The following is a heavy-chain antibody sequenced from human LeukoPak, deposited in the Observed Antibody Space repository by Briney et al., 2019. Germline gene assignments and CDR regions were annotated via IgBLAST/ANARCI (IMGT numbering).Heavy chain of an antibody. V-gene: IGHV3-23*01. CDR1: GFIFSNYG. CDR2: ISGSGGRT. D-gene: IGHD3-10*01. CDR3: AKAPKYYFGSGTYSYVDY. J-gene: IGHJ4*02. Sequence: GGSLRLSCAASGFIFSNYGIHWVRQAPGKGLEWVSAISGSGGRTYYADSVKGRFTISRDNSKNTLYLQMNSLRAEDTAVYFCAKAPKYYFGSGTYSYVDYWGQGTLVTVSS.